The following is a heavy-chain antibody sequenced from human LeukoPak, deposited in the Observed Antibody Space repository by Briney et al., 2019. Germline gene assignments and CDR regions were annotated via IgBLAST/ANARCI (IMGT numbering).Heavy chain of an antibody. Sequence: SETLSLTCAVYGGFFSGYYWSWIRQPPGKGLEWIGEINHSGSTNYNPSLKSRVTISVDTSKNQFSLKLSSVTAADTAVYYCARGRGIQLWFGGDYYYGMDVWGQGTTVTVSS. V-gene: IGHV4-34*01. CDR3: ARGRGIQLWFGGDYYYGMDV. D-gene: IGHD5-18*01. J-gene: IGHJ6*02. CDR2: INHSGST. CDR1: GGFFSGYY.